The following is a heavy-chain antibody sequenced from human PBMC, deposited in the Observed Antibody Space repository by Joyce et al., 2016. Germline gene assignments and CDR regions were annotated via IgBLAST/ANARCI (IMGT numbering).Heavy chain of an antibody. CDR1: GFTFSSYS. CDR2: LSSSSSYI. J-gene: IGHJ4*02. V-gene: IGHV3-21*01. CDR3: ARSSYTNGIFDY. D-gene: IGHD2-8*01. Sequence: EVQLVESGGGLVKPGGSLRLSCAASGFTFSSYSMSGVRQAPGKGREWVSSLSSSSSYIKYTDSVKGRFTISRDNAKNSLYLQMNSLRVEDTAVYYCARSSYTNGIFDYWGQGTLVTVSS.